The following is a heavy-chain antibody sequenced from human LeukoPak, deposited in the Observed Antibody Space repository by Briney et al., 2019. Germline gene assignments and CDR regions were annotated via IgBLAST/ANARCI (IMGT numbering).Heavy chain of an antibody. V-gene: IGHV3-7*01. J-gene: IGHJ4*02. CDR1: GFTFSSFW. Sequence: GGSLRLSCAASGFTFSSFWVSWVRQAPGKGLEWVASIKQDESEKYYVDSVKGRFTISRDNAKNSLYLQMNSLRAEDTAVYYCARDQAGSVDYWGQGTLVAVSS. CDR3: ARDQAGSVDY. CDR2: IKQDESEK. D-gene: IGHD6-19*01.